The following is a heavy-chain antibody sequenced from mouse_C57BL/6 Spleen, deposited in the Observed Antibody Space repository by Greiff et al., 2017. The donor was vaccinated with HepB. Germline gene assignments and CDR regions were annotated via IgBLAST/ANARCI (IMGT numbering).Heavy chain of an antibody. J-gene: IGHJ4*01. D-gene: IGHD1-2*01. CDR3: ARYLLRPYYYAMDY. Sequence: EVMLVESGGGLVQPGGSLSLSCAASGFTFTDYYMSWVRQPPGKALEWLGFIRNKANGYTTEYSASVKGRFTISRDNSQSILYLQMNALRAEDSATYYCARYLLRPYYYAMDYWGQGTSVTVSS. CDR1: GFTFTDYY. CDR2: IRNKANGYTT. V-gene: IGHV7-3*01.